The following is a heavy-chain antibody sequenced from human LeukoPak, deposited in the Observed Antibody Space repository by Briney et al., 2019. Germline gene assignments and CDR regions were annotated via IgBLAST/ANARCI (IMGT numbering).Heavy chain of an antibody. Sequence: ETLSLTCAVYGGSFSGYYWSWIRQPPGKGLEWIGEINHSGSTNYNPSLKSRVTISVDTSKNQFSLKLSSVTAADTAVYYCARSGGRYWGQGTLVTVSS. CDR2: INHSGST. CDR3: ARSGGRY. J-gene: IGHJ4*02. V-gene: IGHV4-34*01. CDR1: GGSFSGYY. D-gene: IGHD2-15*01.